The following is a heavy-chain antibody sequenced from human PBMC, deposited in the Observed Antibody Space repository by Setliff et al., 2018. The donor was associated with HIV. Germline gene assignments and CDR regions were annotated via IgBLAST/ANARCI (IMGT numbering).Heavy chain of an antibody. V-gene: IGHV4-34*04. J-gene: IGHJ4*02. D-gene: IGHD3-3*01. Sequence: SETLSLTCAVYGGSFSGYNWSWIRQTPGKGLEWIGEINHSGSTNHNPSLKSRATITVDTSKNQFSLKLSSVTAADTAVYYCARGGGTIIGANFDYWGQGTLVTVSS. CDR2: INHSGST. CDR3: ARGGGTIIGANFDY. CDR1: GGSFSGYN.